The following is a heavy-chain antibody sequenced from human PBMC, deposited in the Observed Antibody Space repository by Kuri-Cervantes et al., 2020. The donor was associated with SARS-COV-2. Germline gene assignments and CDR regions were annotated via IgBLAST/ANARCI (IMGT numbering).Heavy chain of an antibody. CDR2: IIPILGIA. D-gene: IGHD3-10*01. V-gene: IGHV1-69*04. CDR3: ASQTEIYGSGSYYFDY. CDR1: GGTFSSYA. Sequence: SVKVSCKTSGGTFSSYAISWVRQAPGQGLEWMGRIIPILGIANYAQKFQGRVTITADKSTSTAYMELSSLRSEDTAVYYCASQTEIYGSGSYYFDYWGQGTLVTVSS. J-gene: IGHJ4*02.